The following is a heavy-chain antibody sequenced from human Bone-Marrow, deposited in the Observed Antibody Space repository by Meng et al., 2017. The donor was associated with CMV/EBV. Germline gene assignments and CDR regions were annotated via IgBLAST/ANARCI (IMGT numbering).Heavy chain of an antibody. V-gene: IGHV1-69*04. Sequence: SVKVSCKASGGTFSSYTISWVRQAPGQGLEWMGRIIPILGIANYAQKFQGRVTITADKSTSTAYMELSSLRSEDTAVYYCARDARIAALRYYGMDVWGQGTTVNVAS. CDR1: GGTFSSYT. CDR3: ARDARIAALRYYGMDV. CDR2: IIPILGIA. J-gene: IGHJ6*01. D-gene: IGHD6-13*01.